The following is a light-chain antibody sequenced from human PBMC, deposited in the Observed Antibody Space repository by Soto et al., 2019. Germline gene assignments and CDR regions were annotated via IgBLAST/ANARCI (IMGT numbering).Light chain of an antibody. J-gene: IGLJ1*01. CDR3: QSYDNSLNLYV. V-gene: IGLV1-40*01. CDR2: RNS. CDR1: SSNLGAGYD. Sequence: VLKQPPSVPGGPGQTITLSFPGRSSNLGAGYDVHWYQQLPGAAPQLLIFRNSNRPSGVPDRFSASKSGTSASLAITGLRAEDEADYYCQSYDNSLNLYVFGTGTKVTVL.